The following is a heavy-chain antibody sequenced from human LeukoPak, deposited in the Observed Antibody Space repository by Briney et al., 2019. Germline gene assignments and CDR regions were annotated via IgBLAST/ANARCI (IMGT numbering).Heavy chain of an antibody. V-gene: IGHV4-59*01. CDR3: ARVLVPAAIEGGDAEYYFDY. CDR1: GGPISSYY. Sequence: SETLSLTCTVSGGPISSYYWSWIRQPPGKGLEWIGYIYYSGSTNYNPSLKSRVAISVDTSKNQFSQKLSSVTAADTAVYYCARVLVPAAIEGGDAEYYFDYWGQGTLVTVSS. J-gene: IGHJ4*02. D-gene: IGHD2-2*02. CDR2: IYYSGST.